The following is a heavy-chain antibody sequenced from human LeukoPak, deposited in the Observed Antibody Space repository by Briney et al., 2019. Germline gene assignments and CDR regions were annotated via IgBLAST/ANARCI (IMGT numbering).Heavy chain of an antibody. CDR3: ARGGGLDV. D-gene: IGHD3-16*01. CDR1: GFTFSSYW. Sequence: GGSLRLSCAASGFTFSSYWMNWARQAPGKGLEWVASINHNGNVNYYVDSVKGRFTISRDNAKNSLYLQMSILRAEDTAVYFCARGGGLDVWGQGATVTVSS. V-gene: IGHV3-7*03. CDR2: INHNGNVN. J-gene: IGHJ6*02.